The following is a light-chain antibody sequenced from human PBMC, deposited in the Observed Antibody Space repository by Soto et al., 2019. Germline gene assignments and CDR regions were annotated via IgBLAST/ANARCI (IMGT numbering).Light chain of an antibody. CDR2: DTS. Sequence: EIVLTQSPGTLSLSPGERATLSCRASQSVSSRYLAWYQQKPGQAPRLLIYDTSSRATGIPDRFSGSGSGTDFILTISRLEPEDFAVYFCQHYGASRTFGQGTKVDIK. CDR1: QSVSSRY. V-gene: IGKV3-20*01. CDR3: QHYGASRT. J-gene: IGKJ1*01.